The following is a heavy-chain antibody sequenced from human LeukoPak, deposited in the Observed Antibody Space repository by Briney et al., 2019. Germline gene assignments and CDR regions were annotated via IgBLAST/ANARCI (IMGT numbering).Heavy chain of an antibody. Sequence: GGSLRLSCAASGFTFSNYWMSWVRQAPGKGLEWVAHINQDGSEKYYVDSVKGRFTISRDNAKKSLYLQMHSLRAEDTAVYYCARDSHKFDSSGYYPDAFDIWGQGTMVTVSS. V-gene: IGHV3-7*01. CDR3: ARDSHKFDSSGYYPDAFDI. J-gene: IGHJ3*02. CDR2: INQDGSEK. D-gene: IGHD3-22*01. CDR1: GFTFSNYW.